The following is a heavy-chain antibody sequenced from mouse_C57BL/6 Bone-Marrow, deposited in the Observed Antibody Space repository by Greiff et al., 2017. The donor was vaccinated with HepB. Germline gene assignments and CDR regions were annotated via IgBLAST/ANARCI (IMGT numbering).Heavy chain of an antibody. CDR3: ARPFDY. J-gene: IGHJ2*01. CDR2: INPGSGGT. Sequence: VKLQQSGAELVRPGTSVKVSCKASGYAFTNYLIEWVKQRPGQGLEWIGVINPGSGGTNYNEKFKGKATLTADKSSSTAYMQLSSLTSEDSAVYFCARPFDYWGQGTTLTVSS. V-gene: IGHV1-54*01. CDR1: GYAFTNYL.